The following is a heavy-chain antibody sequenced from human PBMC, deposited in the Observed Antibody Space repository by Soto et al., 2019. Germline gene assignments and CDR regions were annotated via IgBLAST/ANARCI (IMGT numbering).Heavy chain of an antibody. Sequence: QVQLVQSGAEMKKPGSSVKVSCQASGDIFDSLTINWVRQAPGQGREWVERIIPVLGKANYAPKIQVRVIIIADKPTSTVCMELSSLTSEDTAVYYGARELGGYDYVYYYYYMYVWGEGTTVTVSS. CDR2: IIPVLGKA. V-gene: IGHV1-69*08. J-gene: IGHJ6*03. CDR3: ARELGGYDYVYYYYYMYV. CDR1: GDIFDSLT. D-gene: IGHD5-12*01.